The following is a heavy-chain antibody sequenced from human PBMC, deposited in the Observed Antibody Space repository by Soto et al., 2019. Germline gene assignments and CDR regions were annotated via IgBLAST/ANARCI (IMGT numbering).Heavy chain of an antibody. CDR1: GFSLSTSGVG. V-gene: IGHV2-5*02. D-gene: IGHD1-26*01. J-gene: IGHJ4*02. Sequence: QITLKKSGPTLVKPTQTLTLTCTFSGFSLSTSGVGVAWIRQPPEKALEWLTLFYWDDDRQYSPSLKSTLTITTDTSKSQVVLTIPDLAPVDTATYYCAPLSVGGIVGAFDYWGQGTQVTVSS. CDR3: APLSVGGIVGAFDY. CDR2: FYWDDDR.